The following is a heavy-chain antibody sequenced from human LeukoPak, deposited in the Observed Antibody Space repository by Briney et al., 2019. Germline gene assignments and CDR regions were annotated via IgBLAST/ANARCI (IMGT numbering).Heavy chain of an antibody. D-gene: IGHD2-21*02. V-gene: IGHV3-15*01. CDR3: TTEQLAYCGGDCSSFYYYYYYMDV. CDR1: VFTLSNVW. J-gene: IGHJ6*03. Sequence: GGALRLSCAASVFTLSNVWMNWVRQAPGKGVEWVGRIKSKADGVTTDYAPPVKGRFTISRDDSKNTLYLQMNSLKTEDTAVYYCTTEQLAYCGGDCSSFYYYYYYMDVWGKGTTVSVSS. CDR2: IKSKADGVTT.